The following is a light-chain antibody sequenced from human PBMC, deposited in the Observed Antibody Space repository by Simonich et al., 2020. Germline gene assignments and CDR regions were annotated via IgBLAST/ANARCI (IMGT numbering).Light chain of an antibody. CDR3: QQYYSTPLT. CDR2: WES. J-gene: IGKJ4*01. Sequence: DIVMTQSPDSLAVSLGERATINCQSSQSVLYSSHNKNYLALYQQKPGQPPNLLIYWESTRESGVPDRFSGSGSGTDFTLTISSLQAEDVAVYYCQQYYSTPLTFGGGTKVEIK. V-gene: IGKV4-1*01. CDR1: QSVLYSSHNKNY.